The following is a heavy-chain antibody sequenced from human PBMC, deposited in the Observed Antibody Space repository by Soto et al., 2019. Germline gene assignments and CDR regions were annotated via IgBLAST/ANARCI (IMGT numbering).Heavy chain of an antibody. CDR3: ARWRVAVIGTGGSNGLDV. Sequence: QVQLVQSGAEVKKPGSSVKVSCKASGDTFSSYAISWVRQAPGQGLEWMGGIIPIFGTANYAQKFQGRVTITADESTSTAYMELSSLRSEDTAVYYCARWRVAVIGTGGSNGLDVWGQGTTVIVSS. D-gene: IGHD6-19*01. CDR2: IIPIFGTA. V-gene: IGHV1-69*01. J-gene: IGHJ6*02. CDR1: GDTFSSYA.